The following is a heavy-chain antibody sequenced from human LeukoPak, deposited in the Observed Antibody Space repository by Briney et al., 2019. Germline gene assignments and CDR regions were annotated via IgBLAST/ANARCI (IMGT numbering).Heavy chain of an antibody. Sequence: GRSLRLSCAASGFTFSSYGMHWVRQAPGKGLEWVAVIWYDGSIKYYADSVKGRFTISRDNSKNTLYLQMNSLRAEDTAVYYCARDHHTITDYYYGMDAWGKGTTVTVSS. J-gene: IGHJ6*04. V-gene: IGHV3-33*01. D-gene: IGHD1-14*01. CDR1: GFTFSSYG. CDR2: IWYDGSIK. CDR3: ARDHHTITDYYYGMDA.